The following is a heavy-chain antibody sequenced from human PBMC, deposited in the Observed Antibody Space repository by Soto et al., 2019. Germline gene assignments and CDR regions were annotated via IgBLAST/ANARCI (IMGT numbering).Heavy chain of an antibody. V-gene: IGHV4-31*03. CDR1: GGSISSEGYY. J-gene: IGHJ4*02. D-gene: IGHD5-18*01. CDR3: ARERGYSYGPYYFDY. CDR2: IYYSGAP. Sequence: QVPLQESGPGLVKPSQTLSLTCTVSGGSISSEGYYWSWFRQLPGKGQEWIGDIYYSGAPYHNPSLRSRLNRSVDASKNQFSLKLSSVTDAYTALYYCARERGYSYGPYYFDYWGQGTLVTFSS.